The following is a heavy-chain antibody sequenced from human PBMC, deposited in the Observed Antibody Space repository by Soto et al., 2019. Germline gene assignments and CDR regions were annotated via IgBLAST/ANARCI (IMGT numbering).Heavy chain of an antibody. CDR1: GFPFTNYW. Sequence: PDGTLRRSCAASGFPFTNYWMNWVRQTPGKGLMWVSRISPDGSDVGYADSVEGRFTVSRDNAKNTLYLQMRSLRAEDTAMYYCACWGHIVPVAPSDFDRWGQGTLVTVSS. V-gene: IGHV3-74*01. J-gene: IGHJ4*02. CDR3: ACWGHIVPVAPSDFDR. D-gene: IGHD2-8*02. CDR2: ISPDGSDV.